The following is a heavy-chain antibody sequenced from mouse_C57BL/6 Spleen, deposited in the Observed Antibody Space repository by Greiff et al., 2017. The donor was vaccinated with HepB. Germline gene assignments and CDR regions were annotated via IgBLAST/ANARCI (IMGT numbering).Heavy chain of an antibody. Sequence: QVQLQQPGAELVKPGASVKLSCKASGYTFTSYWMQWVKQRPGQGLEWIGEIDPSDSYTNYNQKFKGKATLTVDTSSSTAYMQLSSLTSEDSAVYYCARDGYDVAYWGQGTLVTVSA. CDR1: GYTFTSYW. CDR2: IDPSDSYT. D-gene: IGHD2-2*01. V-gene: IGHV1-50*01. CDR3: ARDGYDVAY. J-gene: IGHJ3*01.